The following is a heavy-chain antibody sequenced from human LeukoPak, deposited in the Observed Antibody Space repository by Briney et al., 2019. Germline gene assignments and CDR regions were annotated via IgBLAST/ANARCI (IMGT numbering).Heavy chain of an antibody. V-gene: IGHV3-30*03. CDR3: GRDSNGIDY. D-gene: IGHD4-11*01. CDR2: ISYDGSNK. CDR1: GFTFSSYS. Sequence: GGSLRLSCAASGFTFSSYSMNWVRQAPGKGLEWVAVISYDGSNKYYADSVKGRFTISRDNSKNTLYLQMDSLRVEDTAMYYCGRDSNGIDYLGQGTLVTVSS. J-gene: IGHJ4*02.